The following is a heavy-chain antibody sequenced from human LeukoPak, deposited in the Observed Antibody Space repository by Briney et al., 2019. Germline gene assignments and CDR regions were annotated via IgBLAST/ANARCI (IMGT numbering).Heavy chain of an antibody. Sequence: ASVKVSSKASGGTFSSYAISWVRQAPGQGLEWMGGIIPIFGTANYAQKFQGRVTITADESTSTAYMELSSLRSEDTAVYYCARGGRGYSGYGPDYWGQGTLVTVSS. V-gene: IGHV1-69*01. CDR1: GGTFSSYA. D-gene: IGHD5-12*01. CDR3: ARGGRGYSGYGPDY. J-gene: IGHJ4*02. CDR2: IIPIFGTA.